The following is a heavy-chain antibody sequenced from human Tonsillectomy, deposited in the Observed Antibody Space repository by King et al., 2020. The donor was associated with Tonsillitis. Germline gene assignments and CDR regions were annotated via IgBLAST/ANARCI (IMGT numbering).Heavy chain of an antibody. Sequence: VQLVQSGAEVKKPGESLRISCQGSGYSFTTYWINWVRQVPGKGLEWMGRIDPSDSYTNYSPSFQGHVTISADKSISTAYLQWSSLKASDTAMYYCARSYYYGSGSYSDDYWDQGTLVTVSS. J-gene: IGHJ4*02. CDR2: IDPSDSYT. V-gene: IGHV5-10-1*03. D-gene: IGHD3-10*01. CDR1: GYSFTTYW. CDR3: ARSYYYGSGSYSDDY.